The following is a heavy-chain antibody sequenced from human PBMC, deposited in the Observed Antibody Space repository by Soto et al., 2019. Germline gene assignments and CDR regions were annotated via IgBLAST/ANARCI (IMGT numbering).Heavy chain of an antibody. V-gene: IGHV3-23*01. J-gene: IGHJ2*01. CDR1: GFTLRSYA. CDR2: ISGSGIST. Sequence: GSLRLSCAASGFTLRSYAMSWVRQAPGKGLEWVSGISGSGISTHYADSVKGRFTVSRDNSKNTLYLQMNSLRAEDTAVYNCAKEPVGPDWYFDLWGRGTLVTVSS. CDR3: AKEPVGPDWYFDL.